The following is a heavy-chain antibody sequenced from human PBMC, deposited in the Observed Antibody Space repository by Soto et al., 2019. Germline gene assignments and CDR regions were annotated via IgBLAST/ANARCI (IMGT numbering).Heavy chain of an antibody. CDR3: ARGQTEYCSSTSCYIHWFDP. D-gene: IGHD2-2*02. Sequence: WGSLRLSCAASGFTFSDYYMSWIRQAPGKGLEWVSYISSSSSYTNYADSVKGRFTISRDNAKNSLYLQMNSLRAEDTAVYYCARGQTEYCSSTSCYIHWFDPWGQGTLVTVSS. CDR1: GFTFSDYY. J-gene: IGHJ5*02. CDR2: ISSSSSYT. V-gene: IGHV3-11*06.